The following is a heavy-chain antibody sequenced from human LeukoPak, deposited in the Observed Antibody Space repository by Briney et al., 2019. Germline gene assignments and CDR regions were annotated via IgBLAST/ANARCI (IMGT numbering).Heavy chain of an antibody. D-gene: IGHD3-22*01. CDR2: INPSGDST. J-gene: IGHJ5*02. V-gene: IGHV1-46*01. CDR3: ARGRYYTDTSGFSPLDP. Sequence: GASVKVSCKTSGYTFTSYYMHWVRQAPGQGLEWMGIINPSGDSTSYAQKFQGRVTMTRDTSTTTVYMNLRSLRSEDTAVYYCARGRYYTDTSGFSPLDPWGQGTLVTVSS. CDR1: GYTFTSYY.